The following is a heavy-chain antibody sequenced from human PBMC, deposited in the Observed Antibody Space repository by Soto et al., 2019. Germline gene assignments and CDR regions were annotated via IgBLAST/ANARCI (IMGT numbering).Heavy chain of an antibody. D-gene: IGHD5-18*01. CDR2: INPSGGST. V-gene: IGHV1-46*01. CDR1: GYTFTSYY. Sequence: ASVKVSCKASGYTFTSYYMHWVRQAPGQGLEWMGIINPSGGSTSYAQKFQGRVTMTRDTSTSTVYMELSSLRSEDTAVYYCASGYSYGLTYYYYGMDVWGQGTTVTSP. CDR3: ASGYSYGLTYYYYGMDV. J-gene: IGHJ6*02.